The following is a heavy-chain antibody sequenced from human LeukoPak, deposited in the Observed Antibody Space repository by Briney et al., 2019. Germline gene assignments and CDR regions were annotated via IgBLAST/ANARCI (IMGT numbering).Heavy chain of an antibody. CDR1: GFTFSSYS. Sequence: GGSLRLSCAASGFTFSSYSMNWVRQAPGKGLEWVSSISSSSSYIYYADSVKGRFTISRDNAKNTLYLQMNSLRAEDTAVYYCARGGFYSSGGIDHWGQGTLVTVSS. D-gene: IGHD6-19*01. CDR2: ISSSSSYI. V-gene: IGHV3-21*01. CDR3: ARGGFYSSGGIDH. J-gene: IGHJ4*02.